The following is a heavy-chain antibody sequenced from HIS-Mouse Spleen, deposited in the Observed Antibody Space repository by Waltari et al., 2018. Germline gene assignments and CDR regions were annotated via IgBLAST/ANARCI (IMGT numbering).Heavy chain of an antibody. CDR3: ARDASIAAAPSFGY. D-gene: IGHD6-13*01. CDR2: IKQDGSEK. Sequence: EVQLVESGGGLVQPGGSVRLSCASSGSTVSSYWMSWVRQAPGKGLEWVANIKQDGSEKYYVDSVKGRFTISRDNAKNSLYLQMNSLRAEDTAVYYCARDASIAAAPSFGYWGQGTLVTVSS. CDR1: GSTVSSYW. J-gene: IGHJ4*02. V-gene: IGHV3-7*01.